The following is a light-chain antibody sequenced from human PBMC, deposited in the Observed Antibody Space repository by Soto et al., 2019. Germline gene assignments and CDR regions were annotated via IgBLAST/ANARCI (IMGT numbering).Light chain of an antibody. V-gene: IGLV1-40*01. CDR3: QSYEDSLSVYV. Sequence: QSALTQRTSVSGAHWQRVNISCTVMSSTIGAGYDVHWYQQLPGTAPKLVISGNSNRPSGVPDRFSGSKSGTSASLAITGLQAEDEADYYCQSYEDSLSVYVFGNGTKVTVL. J-gene: IGLJ1*01. CDR1: SSTIGAGYD. CDR2: GNS.